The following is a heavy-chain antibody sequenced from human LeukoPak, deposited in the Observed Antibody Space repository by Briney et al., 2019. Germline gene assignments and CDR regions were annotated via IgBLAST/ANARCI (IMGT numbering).Heavy chain of an antibody. Sequence: SQTLSLTCALSGDSVSSNSAAWTWIRQSPSRGLERLGRTYYRSKWYNDYVVSVKSRITIDPDTSKNQFSLQLNSVTPEDTAVYYCARDSVELPPGTFDYWSQGTLVTVSS. V-gene: IGHV6-1*01. CDR3: ARDSVELPPGTFDY. J-gene: IGHJ4*02. CDR2: TYYRSKWYN. D-gene: IGHD1-7*01. CDR1: GDSVSSNSAA.